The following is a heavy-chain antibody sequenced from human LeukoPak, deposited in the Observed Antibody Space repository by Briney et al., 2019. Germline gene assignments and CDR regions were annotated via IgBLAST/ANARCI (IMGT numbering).Heavy chain of an antibody. CDR2: ISSSSSYI. Sequence: PGGSLRPSCAASGFTFSSYGMHWVRQAPGKGLEWVSSISSSSSYIYYADSVKGRFTISRDNAKNSLYLQMNSLRAEDTAVYSCARRSVAYSYDSSGYSPVYYFDYWGQGTLVTVSS. D-gene: IGHD3-22*01. J-gene: IGHJ4*02. CDR3: ARRSVAYSYDSSGYSPVYYFDY. CDR1: GFTFSSYG. V-gene: IGHV3-21*01.